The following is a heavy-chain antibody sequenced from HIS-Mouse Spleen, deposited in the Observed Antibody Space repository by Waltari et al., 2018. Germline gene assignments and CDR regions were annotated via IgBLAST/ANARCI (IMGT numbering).Heavy chain of an antibody. Sequence: QVQLVESGGGVVQPGRSLRLSCAASGFTFSSYAMHWVRQAPGKGLEWVAVISYDGSNKYYADSVKGRFTISRDNSKNTLYLQMNSLRAEDTAVYYCARGYYDFWSGYLYDAFDIWGQGTMVTVSS. D-gene: IGHD3-3*01. J-gene: IGHJ3*02. CDR1: GFTFSSYA. V-gene: IGHV3-30-3*01. CDR3: ARGYYDFWSGYLYDAFDI. CDR2: ISYDGSNK.